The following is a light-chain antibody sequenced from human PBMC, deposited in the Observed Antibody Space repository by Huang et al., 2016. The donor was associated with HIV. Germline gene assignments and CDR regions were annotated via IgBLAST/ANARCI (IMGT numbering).Light chain of an antibody. V-gene: IGKV1-9*01. CDR1: QGITNY. CDR3: QQLSAYPLT. J-gene: IGKJ4*01. Sequence: IQLTQSPSSLSVSVGDRVTITCRASQGITNYLAWYQQKPGNAPKLLIFATSTLQTGVPSRFSGSGSGADFTLSIASLQPEDSATYYCQQLSAYPLTFGGGTKVEI. CDR2: ATS.